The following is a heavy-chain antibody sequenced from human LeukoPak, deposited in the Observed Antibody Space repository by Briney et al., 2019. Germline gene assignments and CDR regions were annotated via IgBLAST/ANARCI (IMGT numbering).Heavy chain of an antibody. J-gene: IGHJ4*02. CDR3: ARDTYGSGSYYPYFFDY. Sequence: SETLSLTCTVSGGSISSSSYYWGWIRQPPGKGLEWIGSIYHSGSTYYNPSLKSRVTISVDTSKNQFSLKLSSVTAADTAVYYCARDTYGSGSYYPYFFDYWGQGTLVTVSS. CDR2: IYHSGST. V-gene: IGHV4-39*07. D-gene: IGHD3-10*01. CDR1: GGSISSSSYY.